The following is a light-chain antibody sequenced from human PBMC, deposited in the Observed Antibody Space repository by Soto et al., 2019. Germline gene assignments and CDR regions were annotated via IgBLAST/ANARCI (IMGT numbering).Light chain of an antibody. Sequence: QSVLTQPPSASGTPGQRVTISCSGSSSNIGSNYVYWYQQVPGTAPKLLIYRNNQRPSGVPDRFSGSKSGTSASLAISGLRSDDEADYYCAAWDDSLSGRVFGGGTKLTVL. CDR2: RNN. CDR3: AAWDDSLSGRV. CDR1: SSNIGSNY. J-gene: IGLJ3*02. V-gene: IGLV1-47*01.